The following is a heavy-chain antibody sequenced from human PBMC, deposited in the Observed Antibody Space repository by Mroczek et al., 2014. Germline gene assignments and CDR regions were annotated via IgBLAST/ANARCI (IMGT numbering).Heavy chain of an antibody. V-gene: IGHV4-34*01. CDR3: ASGRVLRFLDFRWWYYYYMDV. CDR2: INHSGST. D-gene: IGHD3-3*01. CDR1: GGSFSGYY. Sequence: QVQLQQWGAGLLKPSETLSLTCAVYGGSFSGYYWSWIRQPPGKGLEWIGEINHSGSTNYNPSLKSRVTISVDTSKNQFSLKLSSVTAADTAVYYCASGRVLRFLDFRWWYYYYMDVWGKGTTVTVSS. J-gene: IGHJ6*03.